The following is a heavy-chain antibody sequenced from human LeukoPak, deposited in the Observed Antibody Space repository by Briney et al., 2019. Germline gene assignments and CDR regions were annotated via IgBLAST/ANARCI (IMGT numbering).Heavy chain of an antibody. J-gene: IGHJ4*02. Sequence: SETLSLTCTVSGGSISSYYWSWICQPPGKGLEWIGEINHSGSTNYNPSLKSRVTISVDTSKNQFSLKLSSVTAADTAVYYCARNQGDYYDSSGLDYWGQGTLVTVSS. D-gene: IGHD3-22*01. CDR1: GGSISSYY. CDR2: INHSGST. V-gene: IGHV4-34*01. CDR3: ARNQGDYYDSSGLDY.